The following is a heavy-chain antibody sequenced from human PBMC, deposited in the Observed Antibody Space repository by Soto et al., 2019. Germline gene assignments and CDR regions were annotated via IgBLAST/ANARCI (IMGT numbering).Heavy chain of an antibody. Sequence: QVQLQESGPGLVKPSDNLSLTCSVSGGSNDSYYWSWLRQPPGKGLEWIGYIYYSGSTNYIPSLKSQLTTSGDAAMYQCSLKLRSGTAADTAVYYCARGGFRQIDYWGQGTLVTVSS. CDR1: GGSNDSYY. CDR3: ARGGFRQIDY. D-gene: IGHD3-16*01. V-gene: IGHV4-59*08. CDR2: IYYSGST. J-gene: IGHJ4*02.